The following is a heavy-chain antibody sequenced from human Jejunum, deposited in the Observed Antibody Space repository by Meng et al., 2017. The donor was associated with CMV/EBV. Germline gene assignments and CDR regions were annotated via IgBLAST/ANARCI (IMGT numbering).Heavy chain of an antibody. V-gene: IGHV4-59*01. CDR1: GGSISSYY. D-gene: IGHD6-6*01. CDR3: ARAYSSSNRVDY. CDR2: IYYSGST. Sequence: CTVSGGSISSYYWSWLRQPPGKGLERIGYIYYSGSTNYNPSLKSRVTISVDTSKNQFSVKLTYVTAADTAVYYCARAYSSSNRVDYWGQGTLVTVSS. J-gene: IGHJ4*02.